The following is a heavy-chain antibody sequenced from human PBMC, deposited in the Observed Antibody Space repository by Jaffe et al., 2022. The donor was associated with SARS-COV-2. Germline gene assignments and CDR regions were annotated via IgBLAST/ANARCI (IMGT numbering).Heavy chain of an antibody. CDR3: AKDTVPGGCDF. Sequence: EVQLVESGGGLVQPGRSLRLSCAASGFSFDSYAMHWVRQAPGKGLEWVSGISLDSDKIGYGDSVKGRFTISRDNAKKSVYLQMNSLRPDDTALYFCAKDTVPGGCDFLGQGTLVTVSS. J-gene: IGHJ4*02. CDR1: GFSFDSYA. CDR2: ISLDSDKI. D-gene: IGHD6-19*01. V-gene: IGHV3-9*01.